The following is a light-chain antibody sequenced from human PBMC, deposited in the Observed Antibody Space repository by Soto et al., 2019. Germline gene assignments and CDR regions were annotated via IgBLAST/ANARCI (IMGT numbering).Light chain of an antibody. V-gene: IGKV1D-13*01. CDR2: GAS. CDR1: QGINSA. CDR3: QNFKNYPT. Sequence: AIQLTQSTSSLSASVGDRVTITCRASQGINSALAWYQQKSGKAPKLLISGASTLESGVPSRLSGSGSGTDFTLTINSLQPEDFETYYCQNFKNYPTFGGGTKVEI. J-gene: IGKJ4*01.